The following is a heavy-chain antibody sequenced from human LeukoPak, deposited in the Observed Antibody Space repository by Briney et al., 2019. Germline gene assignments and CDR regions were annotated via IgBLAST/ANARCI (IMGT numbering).Heavy chain of an antibody. V-gene: IGHV3-30*04. CDR3: ARSLATSYYYMDV. D-gene: IGHD5-12*01. CDR2: ISFDGSNK. J-gene: IGHJ6*03. Sequence: GGSLRLSCAASGFTFSNYAMHWVRQAPGRGLEWVAVISFDGSNKFYADSVKGRSTISRDNSKNTLHLQMHSLRAEDTAVNYCARSLATSYYYMDVWGKGTTVTVSS. CDR1: GFTFSNYA.